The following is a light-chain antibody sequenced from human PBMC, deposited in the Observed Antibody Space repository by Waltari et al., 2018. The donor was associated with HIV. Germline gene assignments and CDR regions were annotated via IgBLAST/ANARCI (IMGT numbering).Light chain of an antibody. V-gene: IGLV1-40*01. CDR3: QSYDITLSASVV. CDR1: TSNIGADYD. CDR2: GNK. Sequence: QSVLTQPPSVSGAPGQRVTISCTGSTSNIGADYDVHWYQQIPGTAPKLLISGNKNRPSGVPDRFSASKSGTSASLTITGLQAEDEADYFCQSYDITLSASVVFGGCTKLTVL. J-gene: IGLJ2*01.